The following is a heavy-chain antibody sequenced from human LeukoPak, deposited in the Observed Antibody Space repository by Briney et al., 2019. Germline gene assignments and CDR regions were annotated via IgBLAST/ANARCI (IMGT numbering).Heavy chain of an antibody. J-gene: IGHJ4*02. V-gene: IGHV4-59*12. CDR1: GGSISSYY. D-gene: IGHD3-22*01. CDR3: ARGRYYDSSGYYNFDY. CDR2: IYYSGST. Sequence: PSETLSLTCTVSGGSISSYYWSWIRQPPGKGLEWIGYIYYSGSTNYNPSLKSRVTISVDTSKNQFSLKLSSVTAADTAVYYCARGRYYDSSGYYNFDYWGQGTLVTVSS.